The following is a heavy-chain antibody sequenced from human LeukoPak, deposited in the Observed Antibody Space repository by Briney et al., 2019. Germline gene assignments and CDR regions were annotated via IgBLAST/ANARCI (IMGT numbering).Heavy chain of an antibody. D-gene: IGHD2-15*01. V-gene: IGHV4-38-2*02. CDR1: GDSITTDYY. CDR3: ARDRLGGFDN. CDR2: MFHSGAT. J-gene: IGHJ4*02. Sequence: SETLSLTCSVSGDSITTDYYWGWIRQPPGKGLEWIASMFHSGATYYNPSLKSRLTISVDTSNNQFSLKLTSLTAADTAVYYCARDRLGGFDNWGQGTLVTASS.